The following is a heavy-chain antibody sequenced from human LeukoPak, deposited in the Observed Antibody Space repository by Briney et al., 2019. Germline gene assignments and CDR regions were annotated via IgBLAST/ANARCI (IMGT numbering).Heavy chain of an antibody. CDR1: GYTFTRHA. D-gene: IGHD6-6*01. J-gene: IGHJ3*02. V-gene: IGHV1-18*01. CDR2: ISAYNGNT. Sequence: ELMKPGASVKVSCKASGYTFTRHAMNWVRQAPGQGLEWMGWISAYNGNTNYAQKLQGRVTMTTDTSTSTAYMELRSLRSDDTAVYYCARRERGEGIEYSSPGPGAFDIWGQGTMVTVSS. CDR3: ARRERGEGIEYSSPGPGAFDI.